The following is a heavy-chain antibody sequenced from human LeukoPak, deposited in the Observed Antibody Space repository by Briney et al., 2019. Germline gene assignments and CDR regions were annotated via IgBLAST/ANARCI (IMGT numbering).Heavy chain of an antibody. D-gene: IGHD3-22*01. CDR3: AKYYDSSGYGRSYYYYGMDV. V-gene: IGHV3-23*01. J-gene: IGHJ6*02. CDR1: GFTFRSYA. CDR2: ISGSGGST. Sequence: PGESLRLSCTASGFTFRSYAMSWVRQAPGKGLEWVSAISGSGGSTYYADSVKGRFTISRDNSKNTLYLQMNSLRAEDTAVYYCAKYYDSSGYGRSYYYYGMDVWGQGTTVTVSS.